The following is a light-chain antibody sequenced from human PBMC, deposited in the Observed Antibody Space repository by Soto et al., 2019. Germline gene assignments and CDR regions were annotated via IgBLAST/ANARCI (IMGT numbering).Light chain of an antibody. CDR3: QQYNSYSWT. CDR2: KAS. Sequence: DIQMTQSPSTLSASLGDRVTITCRASQSISSWLAWYQQKPGKAPKLLIYKASSLESGVPSRFSGSGSGTEFTLTISSLQPDDFATYYCQQYNSYSWTSGQGTKVDI. J-gene: IGKJ2*01. V-gene: IGKV1-5*03. CDR1: QSISSW.